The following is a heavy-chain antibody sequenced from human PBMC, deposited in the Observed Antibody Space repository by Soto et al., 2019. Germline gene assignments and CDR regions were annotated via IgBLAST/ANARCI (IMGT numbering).Heavy chain of an antibody. CDR2: IYYSGST. V-gene: IGHV4-31*03. CDR1: GGSISSGGNY. CDR3: ARDLLAGGDPYYNSYGMDV. D-gene: IGHD3-10*01. Sequence: QVQLQKSGPGLVKPSQTLSLTCTVSGGSISSGGNYWSWIRQHPGKGLEWIGWIYYSGSTYYNPSLKSRVTMSVDTSKNQFSLKLSSVTAADTAVYYCARDLLAGGDPYYNSYGMDVWGQGTTVTVSS. J-gene: IGHJ6*02.